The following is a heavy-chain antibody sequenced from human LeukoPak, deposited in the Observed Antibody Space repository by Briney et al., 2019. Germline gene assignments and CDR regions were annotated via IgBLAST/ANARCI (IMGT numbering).Heavy chain of an antibody. D-gene: IGHD2-2*02. CDR1: GYTFTSYY. V-gene: IGHV1-46*01. CDR3: ARDGWCSSTSCDINYYYGMDV. CDR2: INPSGGST. J-gene: IGHJ6*02. Sequence: GASVKVSCKASGYTFTSYYMHWVRQAPRQGLEWMGIINPSGGSTSYAQKFQGRVTMTRDTSTSTVYMELSSLRSEDTAVYYCARDGWCSSTSCDINYYYGMDVWGQGTTVTVSS.